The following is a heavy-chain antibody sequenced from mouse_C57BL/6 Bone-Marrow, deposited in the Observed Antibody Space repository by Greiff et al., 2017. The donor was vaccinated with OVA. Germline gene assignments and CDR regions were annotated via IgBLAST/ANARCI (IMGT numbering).Heavy chain of an antibody. Sequence: QVQLQQPGAELVKPGASVKLSCKASGYTFTSYWMHWVKQRPGQGLEWIGMIHPNSGSTNYNEKFKSKATLTVDKSSSTAYMQLSSLTSEDSAVYYCARKNSYYSNYGGFAYWGQGTLVTVSA. J-gene: IGHJ3*01. V-gene: IGHV1-64*01. CDR1: GYTFTSYW. CDR2: IHPNSGST. CDR3: ARKNSYYSNYGGFAY. D-gene: IGHD2-5*01.